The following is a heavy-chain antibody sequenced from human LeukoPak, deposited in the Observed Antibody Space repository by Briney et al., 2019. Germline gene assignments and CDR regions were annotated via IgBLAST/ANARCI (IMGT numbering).Heavy chain of an antibody. V-gene: IGHV1-69*01. CDR2: IIPIFGTA. CDR3: ARVLEWDYSHWFDP. CDR1: GGTFRSYA. D-gene: IGHD3-3*01. Sequence: GSSVKVSCKASGGTFRSYAISWVRQAPGQGLEWMGGIIPIFGTANYAQKFQGRVTITADESTSTAYMELSSLRSEDTAVYYRARVLEWDYSHWFDPWGQGTLVTVSS. J-gene: IGHJ5*02.